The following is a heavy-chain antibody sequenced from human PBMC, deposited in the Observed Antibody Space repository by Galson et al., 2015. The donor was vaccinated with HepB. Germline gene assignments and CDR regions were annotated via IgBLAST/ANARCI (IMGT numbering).Heavy chain of an antibody. CDR3: TTGYGGNGGGIDY. J-gene: IGHJ4*02. Sequence: SLRLSCAASGFTFSNAWMNWVRQAPGKGLEWVGRIKSKTDGGTTDYAAPVKGRFTISRDDSKNTLYLQMNSLKTEDTAVYYCTTGYGGNGGGIDYWGQGTLVTVSS. CDR2: IKSKTDGGTT. V-gene: IGHV3-15*07. CDR1: GFTFSNAW. D-gene: IGHD4-23*01.